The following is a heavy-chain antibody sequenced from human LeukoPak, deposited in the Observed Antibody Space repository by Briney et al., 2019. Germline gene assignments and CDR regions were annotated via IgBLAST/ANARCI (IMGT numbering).Heavy chain of an antibody. CDR1: GGSISSYY. CDR2: IYYRGST. D-gene: IGHD2-21*02. J-gene: IGHJ4*02. CDR3: ARHPTLSPYCGGDCYLFDN. V-gene: IGHV4-59*08. Sequence: SETLSLTCTVSGGSISSYYWSWIRQPPGKGLEWIGYIYYRGSTNYDPSLKSRVTISVDTSKNQFSLKLSSVTAADTAVYYCARHPTLSPYCGGDCYLFDNWGQGTLVTVSS.